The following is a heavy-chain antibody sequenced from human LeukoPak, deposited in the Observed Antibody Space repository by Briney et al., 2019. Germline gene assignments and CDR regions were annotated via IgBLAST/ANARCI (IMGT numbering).Heavy chain of an antibody. CDR1: GFTFSSYG. V-gene: IGHV3-30*18. Sequence: GRSLRLSCAASGFTFSSYGMHWVRQAPGKGLEWVAVISYDGSNKYYADSVKGRFTISRDNSKNTLYLQMNSLRAEETAVYYCAKDIRWELAAAGVFNYWGQGTLVTVSS. D-gene: IGHD6-13*01. J-gene: IGHJ4*02. CDR2: ISYDGSNK. CDR3: AKDIRWELAAAGVFNY.